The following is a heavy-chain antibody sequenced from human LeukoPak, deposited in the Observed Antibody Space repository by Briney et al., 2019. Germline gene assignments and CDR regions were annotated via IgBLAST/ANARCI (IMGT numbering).Heavy chain of an antibody. CDR2: IYYSGST. D-gene: IGHD6-13*01. Sequence: SETLSLTCTVSGGSISSSSYYWGWIRQPPGKGLEWIGYIYYSGSTNYNPSLKSRVTISVDTSKNQFSLKLSSVTAADTAVYYCARAAVRAAAGTWFDPWGQGTLVTVSS. CDR1: GGSISSSSYY. J-gene: IGHJ5*02. V-gene: IGHV4-61*05. CDR3: ARAAVRAAAGTWFDP.